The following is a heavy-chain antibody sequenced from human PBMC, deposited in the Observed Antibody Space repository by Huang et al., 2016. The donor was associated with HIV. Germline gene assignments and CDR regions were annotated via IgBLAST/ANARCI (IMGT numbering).Heavy chain of an antibody. V-gene: IGHV3-7*01. CDR1: TFRFGAYW. J-gene: IGHJ6*02. D-gene: IGHD1-7*01. CDR2: MKQDESEK. Sequence: VESGGRLVQPGGSLRLSCVGSTFRFGAYWMSWVRQSPGKGVEGVANMKQDESEKYYVDFVKGRFNISRDNAKKVLFLEMNNVRVEDTATYYCATKTAAMDIWGQGTTVTVS. CDR3: ATKTAAMDI.